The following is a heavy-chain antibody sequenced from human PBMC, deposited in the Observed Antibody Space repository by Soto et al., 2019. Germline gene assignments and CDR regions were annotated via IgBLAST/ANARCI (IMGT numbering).Heavy chain of an antibody. CDR1: GFTFSSYW. D-gene: IGHD2-15*01. V-gene: IGHV3-74*01. CDR2: INSDGSST. CDR3: ARDRVRYCSGGSCYGAAYFDY. J-gene: IGHJ4*02. Sequence: PVGSLRLSCAASGFTFSSYWMHWVRQAPGKGLVWVSRINSDGSSTTYADSVKGRFTISRDNAKNTLYLQMNSLRAEDTAVYYCARDRVRYCSGGSCYGAAYFDYWGQGTLVTVSS.